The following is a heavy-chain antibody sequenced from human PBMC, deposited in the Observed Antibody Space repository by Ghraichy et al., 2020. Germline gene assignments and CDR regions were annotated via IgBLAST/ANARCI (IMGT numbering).Heavy chain of an antibody. V-gene: IGHV1-69*13. CDR2: IIPIFGTA. Sequence: SVKVSCKASGGTFSSYAISWVRQAPGQGLEWMGGIIPIFGTANYAQKFQGRVTITADESTSTAYMELSSLRSEDTAVYYCARAVEDGYNSTTPDYYGMDVWGQGTTVTVSS. CDR3: ARAVEDGYNSTTPDYYGMDV. CDR1: GGTFSSYA. D-gene: IGHD5-24*01. J-gene: IGHJ6*02.